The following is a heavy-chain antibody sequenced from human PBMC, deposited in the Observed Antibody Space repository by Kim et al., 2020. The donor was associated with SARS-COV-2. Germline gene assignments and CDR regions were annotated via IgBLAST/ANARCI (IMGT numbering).Heavy chain of an antibody. V-gene: IGHV3-9*01. J-gene: IGHJ6*02. CDR3: VKDVLAGGADV. D-gene: IGHD3-3*02. Sequence: GYADSVEGRFIISNDKANNSLYLQMNSLRPEDTAFYYCVKDVLAGGADVWGQGTAVIVSS.